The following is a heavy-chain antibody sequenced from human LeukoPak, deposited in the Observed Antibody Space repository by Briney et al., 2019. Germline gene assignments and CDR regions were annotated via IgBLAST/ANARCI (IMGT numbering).Heavy chain of an antibody. J-gene: IGHJ6*02. V-gene: IGHV1-2*02. CDR3: ARDLPTKGSADYYYYGMDV. CDR1: GYTFTGYY. CDR2: INPNSGGT. Sequence: ASVKVSCKASGYTFTGYYMHWVRQAPGQGLEWMGWINPNSGGTNYAQKFQGRVTMTRDASISTAYMELSRLRSDDTAVYYCARDLPTKGSADYYYYGMDVWGQGTTVTVSS. D-gene: IGHD1-26*01.